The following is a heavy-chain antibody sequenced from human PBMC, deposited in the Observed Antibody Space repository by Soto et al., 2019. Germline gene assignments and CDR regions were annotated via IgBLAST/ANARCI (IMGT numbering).Heavy chain of an antibody. CDR2: IHPSGDT. V-gene: IGHV1-46*01. Sequence: ASVKVSCKASGYKFTTYFIHWVRQAPGQGLEWMGMIHPSGDTGYAQKFRGRVTMTIDTSTTTAYMELRNLTSEDTAVYFSVRGYCTTSACSGNYQFWGQGTLVTLSS. CDR1: GYKFTTYF. CDR3: VRGYCTTSACSGNYQF. D-gene: IGHD2-15*01. J-gene: IGHJ1*01.